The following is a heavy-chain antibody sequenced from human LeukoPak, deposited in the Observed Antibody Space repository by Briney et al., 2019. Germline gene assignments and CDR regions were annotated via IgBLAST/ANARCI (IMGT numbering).Heavy chain of an antibody. D-gene: IGHD6-13*01. Sequence: SETLSLTCTVSGGSISSYYWSWIRQPPGKGLEWIGYIYTSGSTNYNPSLKSRVTMSVDTSKNQFSLKLSSVTAADTAVYYCAREPPVTLSYSSSWYGWFDPWGQGTLVTVSS. CDR3: AREPPVTLSYSSSWYGWFDP. CDR1: GGSISSYY. V-gene: IGHV4-4*09. CDR2: IYTSGST. J-gene: IGHJ5*02.